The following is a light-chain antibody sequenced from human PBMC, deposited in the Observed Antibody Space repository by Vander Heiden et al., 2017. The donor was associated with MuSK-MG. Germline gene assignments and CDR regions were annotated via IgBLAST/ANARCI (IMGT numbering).Light chain of an antibody. Sequence: DIQMTQSPSSLSASVGDRVTITCRASQSISSYLNWYQQKPGKAPKLLIYAASSLQSGVPSRFNGSGSGTDFTLTISRLQPEDFATYYCQQSDSTPGTFGQGTKVEIK. J-gene: IGKJ1*01. CDR2: AAS. CDR1: QSISSY. CDR3: QQSDSTPGT. V-gene: IGKV1-39*01.